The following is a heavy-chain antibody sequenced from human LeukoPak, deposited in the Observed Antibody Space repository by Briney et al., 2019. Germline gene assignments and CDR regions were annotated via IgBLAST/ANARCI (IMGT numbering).Heavy chain of an antibody. CDR1: GWSFNDYY. J-gene: IGHJ5*02. CDR2: INARGDT. V-gene: IGHV4-34*01. CDR3: ARGQVPAARGYNWSDP. D-gene: IGHD2-2*01. Sequence: SETLSLTCAVYGWSFNDYYWNWIRQPPGKGLEWIGEINARGDTSYNPSLKSRVTISVDTSKKQFSLRLTSMIAADTALYYCARGQVPAARGYNWSDPWGQGTLVTVSS.